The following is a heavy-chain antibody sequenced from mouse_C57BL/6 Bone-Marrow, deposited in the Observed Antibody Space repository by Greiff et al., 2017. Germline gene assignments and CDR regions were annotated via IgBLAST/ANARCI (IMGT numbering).Heavy chain of an antibody. J-gene: IGHJ3*01. CDR3: ARIAPDYYGSSYAWFAY. CDR1: GFSLSTFGMG. CDR2: IWWDDDK. V-gene: IGHV8-8*01. D-gene: IGHD1-1*01. Sequence: ESGPGILQPSQTLSLTCSFSGFSLSTFGMGVGWIRQPSGKGLEWLAQIWWDDDKYYNPALKSLLTISNDTSNNQVFLKIANVDTADTATYYCARIAPDYYGSSYAWFAYGGQGTLVTVSA.